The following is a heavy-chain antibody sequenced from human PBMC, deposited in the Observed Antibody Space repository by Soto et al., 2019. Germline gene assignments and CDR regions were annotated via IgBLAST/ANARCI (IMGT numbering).Heavy chain of an antibody. Sequence: QVQLQESGPGLVKPSETLSLTCTVSGGSISSYYWSWIRQPPGKGLEWIGYIYYSGSTNYNASLKSRVTISVDTSNNQISLKLSSVTAADTAVYYCASSETAMEYFDFWGQGSLVTVSS. CDR2: IYYSGST. CDR1: GGSISSYY. V-gene: IGHV4-59*01. CDR3: ASSETAMEYFDF. J-gene: IGHJ4*02. D-gene: IGHD5-18*01.